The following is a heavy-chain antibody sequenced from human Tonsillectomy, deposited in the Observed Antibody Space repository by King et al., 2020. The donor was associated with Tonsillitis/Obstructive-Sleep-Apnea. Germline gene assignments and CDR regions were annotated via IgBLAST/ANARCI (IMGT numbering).Heavy chain of an antibody. J-gene: IGHJ5*02. Sequence: QLQESGPGLVKPSETLSLTCTVSGGSVSSGSYYLSWIRQPPGKGLECIGYIYFSGSTNYNPTLKSRVTISVDTSKNQFSLKVSSVTAADTAVYYCARALGYSSWFDPWGQGTLVTVSS. CDR1: GGSVSSGSYY. CDR3: ARALGYSSWFDP. V-gene: IGHV4-61*01. CDR2: IYFSGST. D-gene: IGHD6-13*01.